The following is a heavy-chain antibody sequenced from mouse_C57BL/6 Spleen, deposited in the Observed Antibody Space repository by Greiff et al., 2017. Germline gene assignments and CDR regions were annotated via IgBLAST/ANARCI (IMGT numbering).Heavy chain of an antibody. V-gene: IGHV5-9*01. CDR3: ARERYYGSSHWYFDV. J-gene: IGHJ1*03. D-gene: IGHD1-1*01. CDR2: ISGGGGNN. Sequence: EVKLVESGGGLVKPGGSLKLSCAASGFTFSSYTMSWVRQTPEKRLEWVATISGGGGNNYYPDSVKGRFTISRDNAKNTLYLQMSSLRSEDTALYYWARERYYGSSHWYFDVWGTGTTVTVSS. CDR1: GFTFSSYT.